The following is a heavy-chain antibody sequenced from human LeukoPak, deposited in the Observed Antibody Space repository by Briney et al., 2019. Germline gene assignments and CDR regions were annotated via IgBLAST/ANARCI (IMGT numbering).Heavy chain of an antibody. D-gene: IGHD3-22*01. J-gene: IGHJ4*02. CDR3: ARHAPYYYDSSGYFFDY. Sequence: PSETLSLTCAVYGGSFSGYYWSWIRQPPGKGLEWIGEINHSGSSNYNPSLKSRVTISVDTSKNQFSLKLSSVTAADTAVYYCARHAPYYYDSSGYFFDYWGQGTLVTVSS. V-gene: IGHV4-34*01. CDR2: INHSGSS. CDR1: GGSFSGYY.